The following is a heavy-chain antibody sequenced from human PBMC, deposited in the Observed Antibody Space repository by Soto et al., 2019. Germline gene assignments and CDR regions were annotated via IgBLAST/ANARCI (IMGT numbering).Heavy chain of an antibody. Sequence: QVQLVQSGAEVKNPGASVKVSCKTSGDTFTGYYMHWVRQAPGQGLEWMGWINPHSGDTDYAQTFQGRVTMTRDTSISTAYMELSRLRSNDTAFYYCARGYSTGWYSSVFFDYWGQGTRVTVSS. D-gene: IGHD6-19*01. V-gene: IGHV1-2*02. CDR2: INPHSGDT. CDR1: GDTFTGYY. CDR3: ARGYSTGWYSSVFFDY. J-gene: IGHJ4*02.